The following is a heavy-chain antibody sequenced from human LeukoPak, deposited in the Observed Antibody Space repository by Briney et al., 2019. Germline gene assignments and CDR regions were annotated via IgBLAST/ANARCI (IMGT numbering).Heavy chain of an antibody. CDR2: MNPSDSST. J-gene: IGHJ4*02. CDR3: ARDGGYCSTSSCYALF. Sequence: ASVKVSCKASGGTFSSYAFSWVRQAPGQGLEWMGIMNPSDSSTNYAQKFQGRVTMTRDTSTSTVYMELSSLRSDDTAVYYCARDGGYCSTSSCYALFWGQGTLLTVSP. CDR1: GGTFSSYA. V-gene: IGHV1-46*01. D-gene: IGHD2-2*01.